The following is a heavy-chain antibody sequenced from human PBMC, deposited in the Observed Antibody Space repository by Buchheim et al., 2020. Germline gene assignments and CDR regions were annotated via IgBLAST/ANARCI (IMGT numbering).Heavy chain of an antibody. CDR3: AKGSVWLLHISEELFDY. Sequence: EVQLLESGGGLVQPGGSLRLSCAASGFTFSSYAMSWVRQAPGKGLEWVSAISGSGGSTYYADSVKGRFPISRDNSKNTLYLQMNSLRAEDTAVYYCAKGSVWLLHISEELFDYWGQGTL. CDR1: GFTFSSYA. J-gene: IGHJ4*02. V-gene: IGHV3-23*01. D-gene: IGHD2-15*01. CDR2: ISGSGGST.